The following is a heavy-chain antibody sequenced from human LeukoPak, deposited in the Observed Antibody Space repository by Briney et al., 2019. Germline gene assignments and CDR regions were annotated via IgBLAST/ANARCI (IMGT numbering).Heavy chain of an antibody. CDR2: INPNSGGT. CDR1: GYTFTGYY. J-gene: IGHJ3*02. CDR3: ARDPGMYYYDSSGYSDAFDI. V-gene: IGHV1-2*02. D-gene: IGHD3-22*01. Sequence: ASVKVSCKASGYTFTGYYMHWVRQAPGQGLEWMGCINPNSGGTNYAQKFQGRVTMTRDTSISTAYMELSRLRSDDTAVYYCARDPGMYYYDSSGYSDAFDIWGQGTMVTVSS.